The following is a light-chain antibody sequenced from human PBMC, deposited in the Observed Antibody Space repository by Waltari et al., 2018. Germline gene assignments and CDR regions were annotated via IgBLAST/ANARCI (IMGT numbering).Light chain of an antibody. J-gene: IGLJ3*02. CDR3: CSYAGSGTWV. CDR2: EGS. Sequence: QSALTQPASVSGSPGQSITIPCPGTSSDVGSYDLVSWYQHHPGKAPKLMIYEGSKRPSGVSNRFSGSKSGDTASLTISGLQAEDETDYYCCSYAGSGTWVFGGGTKLTVL. V-gene: IGLV2-23*01. CDR1: SSDVGSYDL.